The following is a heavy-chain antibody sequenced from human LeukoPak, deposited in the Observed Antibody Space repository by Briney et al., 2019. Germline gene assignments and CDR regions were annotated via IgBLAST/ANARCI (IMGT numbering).Heavy chain of an antibody. D-gene: IGHD6-6*01. Sequence: HTGGSLRLSCAASGFTFSTYWMSWVRQAPGKGLEWVANIKQDGSEEYYVDSVKGRFTISRDNAKKSLHLQMNSLRAEDTAVYYCARESPYSARGRPADYWGQGTLVTVSS. CDR3: ARESPYSARGRPADY. CDR1: GFTFSTYW. J-gene: IGHJ4*02. V-gene: IGHV3-7*01. CDR2: IKQDGSEE.